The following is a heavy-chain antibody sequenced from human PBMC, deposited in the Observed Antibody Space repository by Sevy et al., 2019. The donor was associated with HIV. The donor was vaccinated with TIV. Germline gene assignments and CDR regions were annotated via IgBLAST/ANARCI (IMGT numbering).Heavy chain of an antibody. CDR2: ISGSGGST. D-gene: IGHD3-9*01. CDR1: GFTFSSYA. J-gene: IGHJ3*02. V-gene: IGHV3-23*01. CDR3: AKAYYDILTGYYTQDAFDI. Sequence: GGSLRLSCAASGFTFSSYAMSWVRQAPGKGLEWVSAISGSGGSTYYADSVKGRFTISRDNSKNTLYLQMNSLRAEDTAVYYCAKAYYDILTGYYTQDAFDIWGQGTMVTVSS.